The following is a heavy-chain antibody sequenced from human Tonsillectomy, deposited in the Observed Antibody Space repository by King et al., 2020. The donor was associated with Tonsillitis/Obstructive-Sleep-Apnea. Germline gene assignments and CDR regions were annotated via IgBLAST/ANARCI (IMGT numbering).Heavy chain of an antibody. V-gene: IGHV1-46*01. Sequence: QLVQSGAEVKNPGASVKVSCKASGYTFTSYYMYWVRQAPGQGLEWMGMINPSGGNTSYAQKFQGRVTMTRDTSTSTVYMELSSLRSEDTAVYYCARDLGLDYYDMYVWGTGTTVTASS. J-gene: IGHJ6*03. CDR1: GYTFTSYY. CDR2: INPSGGNT. CDR3: ARDLGLDYYDMYV.